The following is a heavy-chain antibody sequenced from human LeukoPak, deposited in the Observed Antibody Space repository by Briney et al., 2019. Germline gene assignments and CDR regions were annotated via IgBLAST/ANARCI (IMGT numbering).Heavy chain of an antibody. CDR3: ARVKSVGYFDY. Sequence: GGSLRLSCAASGFTVSSNYMSWAREAPGKGLEWVSVIYSGGSTYYADSVKGRFTISRDNSKNTLYLQMNSLRAEDTAVYYCARVKSVGYFDYWGQGTLVTVSS. J-gene: IGHJ4*02. CDR2: IYSGGST. V-gene: IGHV3-53*01. D-gene: IGHD1-26*01. CDR1: GFTVSSNY.